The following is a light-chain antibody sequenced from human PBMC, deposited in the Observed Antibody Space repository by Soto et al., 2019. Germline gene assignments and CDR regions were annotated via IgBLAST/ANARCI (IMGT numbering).Light chain of an antibody. V-gene: IGLV2-14*01. CDR3: SSYTRGSTV. CDR2: DVS. CDR1: SSDVGGYNY. Sequence: QSVLTQPASVSGSPGQSITISCTGTSSDVGGYNYVSWYQQHPGKAPKLMIYDVSNRPSGVSNRFSGSKSGNTASLTISGLQAEDEADYYCSSYTRGSTVFGTGPKVTVL. J-gene: IGLJ1*01.